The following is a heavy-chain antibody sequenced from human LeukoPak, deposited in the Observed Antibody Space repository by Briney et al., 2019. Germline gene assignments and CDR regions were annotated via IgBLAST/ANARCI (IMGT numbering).Heavy chain of an antibody. V-gene: IGHV3-30*04. CDR3: ARPSPPGDGYNPPDH. J-gene: IGHJ4*02. Sequence: SGGSLRLSCVVSGFNFDNFAMHWVRQPLGKGLEWMAVISHDGRTKYYADSMKGRITISRDNSKNTLFLQMNNLRSEDTAVYFCARPSPPGDGYNPPDHWGQGTLVTVSS. D-gene: IGHD5-24*01. CDR2: ISHDGRTK. CDR1: GFNFDNFA.